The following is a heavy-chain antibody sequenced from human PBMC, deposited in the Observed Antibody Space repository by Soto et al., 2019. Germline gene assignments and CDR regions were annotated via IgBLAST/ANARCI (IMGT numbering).Heavy chain of an antibody. J-gene: IGHJ6*02. D-gene: IGHD3-22*01. Sequence: RLSCAASGFTFSSYWMHWVRQAPGKGLVWVSRINSDGSSTSYADSVKGRFTISRDNAKNTLYLQMNSLRAEDTAVYYCARESDTMIVVVTGMDVWGQRTTVTVSS. CDR3: ARESDTMIVVVTGMDV. CDR2: INSDGSST. V-gene: IGHV3-74*01. CDR1: GFTFSSYW.